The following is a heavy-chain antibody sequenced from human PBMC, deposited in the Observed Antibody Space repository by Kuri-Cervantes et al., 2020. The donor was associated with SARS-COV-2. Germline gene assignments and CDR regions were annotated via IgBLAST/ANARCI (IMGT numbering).Heavy chain of an antibody. V-gene: IGHV4-39*07. CDR1: GGSISSSSYY. D-gene: IGHD6-13*01. Sequence: SETLSLTCTVSGGSISSSSYYWGWIRQPPGKGLEWIGSIYYSGSTYYNPSLKSRVTISVDTSKNQFSLKLSSVTAADTAVYYCARTIAAAPPYYYYYGMDVWGQGTTVTVSS. CDR2: IYYSGST. CDR3: ARTIAAAPPYYYYYGMDV. J-gene: IGHJ6*02.